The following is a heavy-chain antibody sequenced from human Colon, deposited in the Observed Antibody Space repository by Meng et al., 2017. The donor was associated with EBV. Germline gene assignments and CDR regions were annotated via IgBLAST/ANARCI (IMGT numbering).Heavy chain of an antibody. V-gene: IGHV4-34*01. J-gene: IGHJ4*02. CDR3: ARYRLQNDYGDQLYYFDY. CDR2: INHSGST. D-gene: IGHD4-17*01. CDR1: GGSFSGYY. Sequence: QVQLQQWGAGLLKPSXTLXLTCAXSGGSFSGYYWTWIRQPPGKGLEWIGEINHSGSTNYNPSLKSRVTISVDTSKNQFSLKVTSVTAADTAVYYCARYRLQNDYGDQLYYFDYLGQGSLVTVSS.